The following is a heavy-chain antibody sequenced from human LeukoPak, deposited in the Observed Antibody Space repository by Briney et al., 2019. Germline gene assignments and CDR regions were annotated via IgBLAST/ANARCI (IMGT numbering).Heavy chain of an antibody. J-gene: IGHJ4*02. Sequence: SETLSLTCTVSGGSISSYYWSWIRQPAGEGLEWIGRIYTSGSTNYNPSLKSRVTMSVDASKNQFSLKLSSVTAADTAVYYCARVSREMWYFDYWGQGTLVTVSS. V-gene: IGHV4-4*07. D-gene: IGHD5-24*01. CDR1: GGSISSYY. CDR3: ARVSREMWYFDY. CDR2: IYTSGST.